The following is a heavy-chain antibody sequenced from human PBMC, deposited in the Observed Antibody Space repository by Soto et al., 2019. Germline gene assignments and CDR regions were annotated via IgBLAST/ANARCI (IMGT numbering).Heavy chain of an antibody. CDR3: AKPPRNDYGDYHY. V-gene: IGHV3-7*03. D-gene: IGHD4-17*01. J-gene: IGHJ4*02. CDR1: GFTFSSYW. Sequence: EVQLVESGGGLVQPGGSLRLSCAASGFTFSSYWMSWVRQAPGKGLEWVANIKQDGSEKYYVDSVKGRFTISRDNAKNSLYLQMNSLRAEDTAVYYCAKPPRNDYGDYHYWGQGTLVTVSS. CDR2: IKQDGSEK.